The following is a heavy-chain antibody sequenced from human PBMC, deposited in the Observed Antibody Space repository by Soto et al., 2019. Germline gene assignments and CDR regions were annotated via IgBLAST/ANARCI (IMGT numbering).Heavy chain of an antibody. CDR3: ATDGGHGNKGYAPDI. Sequence: QVQLQESGPGLVRPSETLSLTCAVSGASINSGGYYWNWIRHFPGKGLEWIGYVSHGETTSYIPSLKSRLTISFDTSKNQFSLKLTSVTAADTAVYYCATDGGHGNKGYAPDIWGHGTMVTVSS. CDR2: VSHGETT. CDR1: GASINSGGYY. D-gene: IGHD3-16*01. J-gene: IGHJ3*02. V-gene: IGHV4-31*11.